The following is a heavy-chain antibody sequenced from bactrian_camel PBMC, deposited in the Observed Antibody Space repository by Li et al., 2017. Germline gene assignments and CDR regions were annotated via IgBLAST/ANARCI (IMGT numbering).Heavy chain of an antibody. CDR3: AKARDPRTWTSLRRLSFDY. CDR1: GYTYGSYT. V-gene: IGHV3S55*01. CDR2: VSPGSLSS. D-gene: IGHD3*01. Sequence: HVQLVESGGGSVQAGGSLRLSCAASGYTYGSYTMAWFRQAPGTEREGVAAVSPGSLSSDYADSVKGQFTISRDNAKNTLYLQMDSLKPEDTAVYYCAKARDPRTWTSLRRLSFDYWGQGTQVTVS. J-gene: IGHJ4*01.